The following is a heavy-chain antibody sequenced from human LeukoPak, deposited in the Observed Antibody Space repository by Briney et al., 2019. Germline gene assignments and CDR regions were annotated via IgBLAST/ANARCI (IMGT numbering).Heavy chain of an antibody. J-gene: IGHJ5*02. D-gene: IGHD3-10*01. Sequence: ASETLSLTCAVYGGSFNGYYWSWIRQSPGKGLEWIGEINHSGSTNYNPSLKSRVTISVDTSKNQFSLKLSSVTAADTAVYYCATNYYGSGTWGQGTLVTVSS. CDR1: GGSFNGYY. CDR3: ATNYYGSGT. CDR2: INHSGST. V-gene: IGHV4-34*01.